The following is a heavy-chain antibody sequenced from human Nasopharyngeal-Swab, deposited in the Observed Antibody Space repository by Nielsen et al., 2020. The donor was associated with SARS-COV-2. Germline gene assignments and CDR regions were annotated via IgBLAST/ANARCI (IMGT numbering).Heavy chain of an antibody. CDR3: ARKLWFGEGWYFDL. J-gene: IGHJ2*01. CDR1: GGSISSSSYY. Sequence: SETLSLTCTVSGGSISSSSYYWGWIRQPPGKGLEGIGSIYYSGSTYYNPSLKSRVTISVDTSKNQFSLKLSSVTAADTAVYYCARKLWFGEGWYFDLWGRGTLVTVSS. V-gene: IGHV4-39*01. CDR2: IYYSGST. D-gene: IGHD3-10*01.